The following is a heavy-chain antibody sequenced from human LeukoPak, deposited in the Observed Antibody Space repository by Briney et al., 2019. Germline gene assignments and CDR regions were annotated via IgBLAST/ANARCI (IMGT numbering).Heavy chain of an antibody. V-gene: IGHV1-18*04. J-gene: IGHJ3*02. CDR2: ISAYNGNT. D-gene: IGHD1-7*01. CDR3: ARGRVTGTTYDAFDI. CDR1: GYTFSDYY. Sequence: ASVKVSCKASGYTFSDYYMHWVRQAPGQGLEWMGWISAYNGNTNYAQKLQGRVTMTTDTSTSTAYMELRSLRSDDTAVYYCARGRVTGTTYDAFDIWGQGTMVTVSS.